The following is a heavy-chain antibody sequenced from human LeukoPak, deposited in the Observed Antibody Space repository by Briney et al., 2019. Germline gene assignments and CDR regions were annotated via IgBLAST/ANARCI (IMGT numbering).Heavy chain of an antibody. CDR2: INHSGST. CDR1: GFTFSSYS. D-gene: IGHD3-22*01. V-gene: IGHV4-34*01. CDR3: ARRRKTTKIITMIVVVHFDY. J-gene: IGHJ4*02. Sequence: GSLRLSCAASGFTFSSYSMNWVRQAPGKGLEWIGEINHSGSTNYNPSLKSRVTISVDTSKNQFSLKLSSVTAADTAVYYCARRRKTTKIITMIVVVHFDYWGQGTLVTVSS.